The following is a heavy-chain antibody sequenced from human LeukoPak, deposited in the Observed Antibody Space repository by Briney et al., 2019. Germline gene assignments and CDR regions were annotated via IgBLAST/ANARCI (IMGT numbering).Heavy chain of an antibody. CDR2: IYYSGST. CDR3: ARDRRGIVDY. V-gene: IGHV4-39*07. J-gene: IGHJ4*02. CDR1: GGSISSSTYY. D-gene: IGHD3-10*01. Sequence: SETLSLACTVSGGSISSSTYYWGRIHQPPGKGLEWVGSIYYSGSTYYNPSLKSRVTISVDTSKNQFSLKLSSVTAADTGVYYCARDRRGIVDYWGQGTLVTVSS.